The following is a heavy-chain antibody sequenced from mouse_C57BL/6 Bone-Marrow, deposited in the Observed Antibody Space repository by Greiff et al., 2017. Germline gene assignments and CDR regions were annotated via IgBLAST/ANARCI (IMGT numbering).Heavy chain of an antibody. J-gene: IGHJ1*03. Sequence: QVPLQQPGAELVMPGASVKLSCKASGYTFTSYWMHWVKQRPGQGLEWIGEIDPSDSYTNYNRKFKGNSTLTVDKSSSTAYMQLSSLTSEDSAVDYCARPYGSRWYVDVWGTGTTVTVSS. CDR2: IDPSDSYT. V-gene: IGHV1-69*01. CDR3: ARPYGSRWYVDV. CDR1: GYTFTSYW. D-gene: IGHD1-1*01.